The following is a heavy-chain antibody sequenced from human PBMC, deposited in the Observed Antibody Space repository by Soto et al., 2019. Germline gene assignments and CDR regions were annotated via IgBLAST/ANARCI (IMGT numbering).Heavy chain of an antibody. CDR1: GFTFSSYG. Sequence: PGGSLRLSCAASGFTFSSYGMHWVRQAPGKGLEWVAVISYDGSNKYYADSVKGRFTISREHSKNTLYLQMNSLRAEDTAVYYCAKDRQVTEYYFDYWGQGTLVTVSS. CDR3: AKDRQVTEYYFDY. V-gene: IGHV3-30*18. CDR2: ISYDGSNK. J-gene: IGHJ4*02. D-gene: IGHD2-21*02.